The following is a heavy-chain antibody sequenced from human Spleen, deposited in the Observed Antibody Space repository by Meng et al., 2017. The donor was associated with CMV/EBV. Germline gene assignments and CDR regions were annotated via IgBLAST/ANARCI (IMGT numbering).Heavy chain of an antibody. CDR2: IIPVHGKS. CDR1: GGTFNSYA. D-gene: IGHD1-1*01. V-gene: IGHV1-69*10. Sequence: SVKVSCKASGGTFNSYALSWVRQAPGQGLEWMGGIIPVHGKSNYAKNFMSRVTITADTSTKTAYLGLRSLRSEDTAVYYCARGILPGSPSAIGTNYYYYHGMDVWGQGTTVTVSS. CDR3: ARGILPGSPSAIGTNYYYYHGMDV. J-gene: IGHJ6*02.